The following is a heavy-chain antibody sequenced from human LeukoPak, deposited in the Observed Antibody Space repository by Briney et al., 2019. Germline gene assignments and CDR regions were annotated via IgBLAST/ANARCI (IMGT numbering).Heavy chain of an antibody. CDR1: GFSFSHYG. CDR3: AKSYCSGGSCYSPRHYGMDV. CDR2: ISGSGGST. D-gene: IGHD2-15*01. V-gene: IGHV3-23*01. Sequence: GGSLRLSCAASGFSFSHYGMNWVRQAPGKGLEWVSAISGSGGSTYYADSVKGRFTISRDNSKNTLYLQMSSLRAEDTAVYYCAKSYCSGGSCYSPRHYGMDVWGQGTTVTVSS. J-gene: IGHJ6*02.